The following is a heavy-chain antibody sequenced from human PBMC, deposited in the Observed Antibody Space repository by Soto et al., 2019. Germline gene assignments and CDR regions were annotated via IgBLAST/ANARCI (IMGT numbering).Heavy chain of an antibody. CDR1: GFSLSSFT. CDR2: IDTSTTYK. CDR3: ARETGSYRWNDGLTDD. D-gene: IGHD1-1*01. Sequence: EVQLVESGGGLVKPGGSLRLSCAASGFSLSSFTMNWVRQAPGKGLEWVSTIDTSTTYKFYADSVTGRFTISRDNAKKSVYLQMNSLRAEDTAVYYWARETGSYRWNDGLTDDWGQGTTVTVSS. J-gene: IGHJ6*02. V-gene: IGHV3-21*01.